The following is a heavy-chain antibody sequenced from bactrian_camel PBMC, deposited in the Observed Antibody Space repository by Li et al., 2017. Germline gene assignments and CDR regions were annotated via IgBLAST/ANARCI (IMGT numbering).Heavy chain of an antibody. Sequence: HVQLVESGGGSVQPGGSLKLSCAASGFTFSNYYMAWVRQAPGKARERVARIFNRGTTTYADSVKGRFTISRDNAKDTLYLQMNSLKIEDTAVYYCALGSSRQATMTARGKGTQVTVS. D-gene: IGHD3*01. CDR2: IFNRGTTT. J-gene: IGHJ4*01. V-gene: IGHV3-2*01. CDR1: GFTFSNYY.